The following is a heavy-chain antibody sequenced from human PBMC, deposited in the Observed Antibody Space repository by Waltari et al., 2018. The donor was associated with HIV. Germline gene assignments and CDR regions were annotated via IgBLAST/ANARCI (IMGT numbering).Heavy chain of an antibody. CDR1: GYTFTCYD. D-gene: IGHD3-10*01. V-gene: IGHV1-8*01. J-gene: IGHJ4*02. CDR3: ARGRVQVRGAMYYFDY. CDR2: MNPNSGNT. Sequence: QVQLVQSGAEVKKPGASVKVSCKPAGYTFTCYDINWVRQATGQGLEWMGWMNPNSGNTGYPQKFQGRVTMTRNTSISTAYMELSSLRSEDTAVYYCARGRVQVRGAMYYFDYWGQGTLVTVSS.